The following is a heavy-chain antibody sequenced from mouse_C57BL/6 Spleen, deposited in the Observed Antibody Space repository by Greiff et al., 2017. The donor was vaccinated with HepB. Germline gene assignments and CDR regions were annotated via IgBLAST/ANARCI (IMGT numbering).Heavy chain of an antibody. D-gene: IGHD2-4*01. CDR1: GYTFTSYW. CDR3: ARGRIYYDYDGAMDY. J-gene: IGHJ4*01. V-gene: IGHV1-53*01. Sequence: VKLQQPGTELVKPGASVKLSCKASGYTFTSYWMHWVKQRPGQGLEWIGNINPSNGGTNYNEKFKSKATLTVDKSSSTAYMQLSSLTSEDSAVYYCARGRIYYDYDGAMDYWGQGTSVTVSS. CDR2: INPSNGGT.